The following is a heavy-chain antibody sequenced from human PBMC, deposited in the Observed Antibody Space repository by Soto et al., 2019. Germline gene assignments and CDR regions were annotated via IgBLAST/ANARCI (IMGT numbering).Heavy chain of an antibody. Sequence: QVQLVESGGGVVQPGRSLRLSCAASGFTFSSYAMHWVRQAPGKGLEWVAVISYDGSDKYYADSVKGRFTISRDNSKNTLNLAMHSLRADDTAVYYCAKALGELSPESYDYWGQGTLITVSS. CDR2: ISYDGSDK. D-gene: IGHD3-16*02. CDR1: GFTFSSYA. V-gene: IGHV3-30*18. CDR3: AKALGELSPESYDY. J-gene: IGHJ4*02.